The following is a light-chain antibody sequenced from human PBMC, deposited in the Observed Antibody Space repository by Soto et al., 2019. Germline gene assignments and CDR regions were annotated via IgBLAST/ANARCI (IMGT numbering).Light chain of an antibody. CDR2: GDN. CDR1: SSNMGSNS. Sequence: QSVLTQPPSASGTPGQRVTISCSGSSSNMGSNSVNWYQQLPGTAPKLLIYGDNQRTSGVPDRFSGSKSGTSASLAITGLQSEDEADYYWAAWDGSLHHILFGGGTKLTVL. V-gene: IGLV1-44*01. CDR3: AAWDGSLHHIL. J-gene: IGLJ2*01.